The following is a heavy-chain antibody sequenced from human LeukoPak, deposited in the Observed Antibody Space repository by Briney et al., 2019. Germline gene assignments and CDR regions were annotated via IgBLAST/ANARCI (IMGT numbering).Heavy chain of an antibody. CDR1: GFTFSSYT. Sequence: AGGSLRLSCTASGFTFSSYTMSWVRQAPGKGLEWVTLISYNGYNKYYADSVKGRFTISRDNSKNTLYLQMNSLRAEDTAVYYCAREDYGDYVVGYWGQGTLVTVSS. D-gene: IGHD4-17*01. J-gene: IGHJ4*02. CDR3: AREDYGDYVVGY. CDR2: ISYNGYNK. V-gene: IGHV3-30-3*01.